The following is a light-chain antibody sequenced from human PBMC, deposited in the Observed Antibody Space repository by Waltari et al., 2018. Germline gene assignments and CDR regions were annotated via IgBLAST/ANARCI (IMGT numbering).Light chain of an antibody. CDR1: SSDVGNYNF. CDR3: CSYAGSYTFV. CDR2: DVV. Sequence: QSALTQPRSVSGSPGQSVTISCSGTSSDVGNYNFVSWYQQHPGNAPKLLIYDVVKRPSGVPDRFSGSKSGNTASLTISGLQTEDEADYHCCSYAGSYTFVFGGGTQLTVL. V-gene: IGLV2-11*01. J-gene: IGLJ7*01.